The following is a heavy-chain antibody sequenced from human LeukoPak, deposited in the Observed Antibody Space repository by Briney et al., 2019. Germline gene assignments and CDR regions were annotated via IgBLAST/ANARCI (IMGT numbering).Heavy chain of an antibody. CDR2: IKQDGSET. Sequence: GGSLRLSCVGSGFTFKDYFMSWVRQSPGKGLEWLAHIKQDGSETYYLDSVRGRFTISRDNAKNSLYLEMGSLRAEDTAIYYCARDPYSNYWYYYMDVWGNGTTVTVSS. V-gene: IGHV3-7*01. D-gene: IGHD4-11*01. J-gene: IGHJ6*03. CDR1: GFTFKDYF. CDR3: ARDPYSNYWYYYMDV.